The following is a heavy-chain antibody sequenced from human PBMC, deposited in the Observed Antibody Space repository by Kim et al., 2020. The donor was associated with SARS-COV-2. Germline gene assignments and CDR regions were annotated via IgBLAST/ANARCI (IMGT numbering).Heavy chain of an antibody. CDR1: GYTLTELS. CDR2: FDPEDGET. V-gene: IGHV1-24*01. Sequence: ASVKVSCKVSGYTLTELSMHWVRQAPGKGPEWMGGFDPEDGETIYAQKFQGRVTMTEDTSTDTAYMELSSLRSEDTAVYYCATGLAAELPNNFDCWGQGTLVTVSS. J-gene: IGHJ4*02. D-gene: IGHD1-26*01. CDR3: ATGLAAELPNNFDC.